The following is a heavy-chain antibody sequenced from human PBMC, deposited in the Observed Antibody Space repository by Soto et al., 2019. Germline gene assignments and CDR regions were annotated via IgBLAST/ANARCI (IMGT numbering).Heavy chain of an antibody. CDR2: INAGNGNT. J-gene: IGHJ6*02. CDR1: GYTFTSYA. Sequence: ASVKVSCKASGYTFTSYAMHWVRQAPGQRLEWMGWINAGNGNTKYSQKFQGRVTITRDTSASTAYMELSSLRSEDTAVYYCAREYTGIALDCYDYYRYRNDVCGQGSTDTVS. V-gene: IGHV1-3*01. D-gene: IGHD6-19*01. CDR3: AREYTGIALDCYDYYRYRNDV.